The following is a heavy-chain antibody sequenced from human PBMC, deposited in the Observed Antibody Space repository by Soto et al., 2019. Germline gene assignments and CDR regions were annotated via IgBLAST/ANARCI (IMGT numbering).Heavy chain of an antibody. CDR2: INAANGDT. V-gene: IGHV1-3*05. J-gene: IGHJ3*02. CDR1: GYTFTSYT. Sequence: QVQLVQSGADEKQPGASVKVSCKASGYTFTSYTMHWVRQAPGQSLEWMGRINAANGDTKYSQKFQGRVTITRDTPASTAYMDLTSLRSEDTAVYYCARGGIGAFDIWGQGTMVTVSS. CDR3: ARGGIGAFDI.